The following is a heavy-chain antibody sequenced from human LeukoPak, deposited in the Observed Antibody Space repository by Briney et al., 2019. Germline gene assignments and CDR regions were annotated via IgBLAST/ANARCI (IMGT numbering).Heavy chain of an antibody. Sequence: GASVKVSCKVSGYTLTELSLHWVRQAPGKGLEWMGRFDPEDGETIYARKFQGRVTMTEDTSTDTAYMELSRLRSDDTAVYYCARVGSEPTMIVVERAFDIWGQGTMVTVSS. D-gene: IGHD3-22*01. CDR2: FDPEDGET. V-gene: IGHV1-24*01. J-gene: IGHJ3*02. CDR1: GYTLTELS. CDR3: ARVGSEPTMIVVERAFDI.